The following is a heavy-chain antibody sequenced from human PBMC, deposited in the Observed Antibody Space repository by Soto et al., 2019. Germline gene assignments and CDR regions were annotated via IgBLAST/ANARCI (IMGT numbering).Heavy chain of an antibody. J-gene: IGHJ5*02. D-gene: IGHD3-10*01. V-gene: IGHV1-18*01. CDR3: ARTGGSGSYYFRVNWDWFDP. CDR1: GYTFTSYG. Sequence: QVQLVQSGAEVKKPGASVKVSCKASGYTFTSYGISWVRQAPGQGLAWMGWISAYNGNTNYAQKLQGRVTMTTDTSTSTAYMELRSLRSDDTAVYYCARTGGSGSYYFRVNWDWFDPWGQGTLVTVSS. CDR2: ISAYNGNT.